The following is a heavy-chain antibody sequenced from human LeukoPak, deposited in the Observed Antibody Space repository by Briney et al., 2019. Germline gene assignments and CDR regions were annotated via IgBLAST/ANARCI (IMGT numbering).Heavy chain of an antibody. CDR2: IYDSGAT. CDR1: GGSISKYY. J-gene: IGHJ4*02. Sequence: SETLSLTCIVSGGSISKYYWSWIRQSPGKGLEWVGYIYDSGATTDYNPSLKNRVTISVDTSKNQFSLKVRSVTAADTAVYYCARAQWYYDGTNYSPSGFDGWGQGTLVTVSS. V-gene: IGHV4-59*01. D-gene: IGHD3-22*01. CDR3: ARAQWYYDGTNYSPSGFDG.